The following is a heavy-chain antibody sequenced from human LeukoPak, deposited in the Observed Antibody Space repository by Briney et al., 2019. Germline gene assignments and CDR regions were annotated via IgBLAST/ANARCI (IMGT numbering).Heavy chain of an antibody. CDR3: ARAGDYFDY. Sequence: ASVKISCRASGYRFTSYYMHWVRQAPGQGLEWMGIINPSGGSPSYAQKFQGRVTMTSDTSTSTVYMELSSLRSEDTAVYYCARAGDYFDYWGQGTLVTVSS. CDR2: INPSGGSP. J-gene: IGHJ4*02. V-gene: IGHV1-46*01. CDR1: GYRFTSYY.